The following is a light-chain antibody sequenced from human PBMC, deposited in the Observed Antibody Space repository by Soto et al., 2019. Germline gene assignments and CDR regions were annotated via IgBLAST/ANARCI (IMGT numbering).Light chain of an antibody. V-gene: IGKV1-33*01. Sequence: DIQMTQSTSSLSASVGDRVTITCQASQDISNYLNWYQQKPGKAPKLLIYDASNLETGVPSRFSGSGSGTDFTFTISSLQPEDFATYYCQQYDNFPLTFGGGTKVEIK. CDR2: DAS. J-gene: IGKJ4*01. CDR3: QQYDNFPLT. CDR1: QDISNY.